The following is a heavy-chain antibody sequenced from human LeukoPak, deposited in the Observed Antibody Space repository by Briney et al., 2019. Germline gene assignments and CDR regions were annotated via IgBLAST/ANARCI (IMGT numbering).Heavy chain of an antibody. CDR1: GFTFSSYS. V-gene: IGHV3-20*01. CDR3: ARAHYCSSTSCYSGFDP. J-gene: IGHJ5*02. Sequence: PGGSLRLSCAASGFTFSSYSMNWVRQAPGKGLEWVSGINWNGGSTGYADSVKGRFTISRDNAKNSLYLQMNSLRAEDTALYHCARAHYCSSTSCYSGFDPWGQGTLVTVSS. D-gene: IGHD2-2*01. CDR2: INWNGGST.